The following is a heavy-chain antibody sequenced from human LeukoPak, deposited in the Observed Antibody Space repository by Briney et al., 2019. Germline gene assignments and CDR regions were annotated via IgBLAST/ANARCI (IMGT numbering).Heavy chain of an antibody. V-gene: IGHV3-48*03. J-gene: IGHJ6*03. CDR2: ISSSGSTI. Sequence: GGSLRLSCAASGFTFSSYEMNWVRQAPGKGLEWVSYISSSGSTIYYADSVKGRFTISRDNAKNSLYLQMNSLGAEDTAVYYCARDAQWLVPEGYFYYMDVWGKGTTVTVSS. CDR3: ARDAQWLVPEGYFYYMDV. D-gene: IGHD6-19*01. CDR1: GFTFSSYE.